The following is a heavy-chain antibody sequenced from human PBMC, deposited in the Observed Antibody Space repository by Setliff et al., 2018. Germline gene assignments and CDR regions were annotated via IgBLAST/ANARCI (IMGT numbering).Heavy chain of an antibody. J-gene: IGHJ5*02. D-gene: IGHD4-17*01. CDR2: TFHSGST. CDR1: GASISSGHF. Sequence: SETLSLTCTVSGASISSGHFWGWIRQPPGKGLEWLGNTFHSGSTYYNPTLNSRVTMSVDTSKNQFSLMLTSVTAADTAVYYCARDPNGDFVGAFDPWGQGSRVTVSS. V-gene: IGHV4-38-2*02. CDR3: ARDPNGDFVGAFDP.